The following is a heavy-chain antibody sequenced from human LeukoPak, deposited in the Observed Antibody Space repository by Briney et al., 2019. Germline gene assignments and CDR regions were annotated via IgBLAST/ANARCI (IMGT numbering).Heavy chain of an antibody. J-gene: IGHJ5*02. CDR3: ARENGNYDFWSGYYGWFDP. V-gene: IGHV3-7*01. Sequence: GGSLRLSCAASGFTFSSYWMSWVRQAPGKGLEWVANIKQDGSEKYYVDSVKGRFTISRDNAKNSLYLQMNSLRAEDTAVYYCARENGNYDFWSGYYGWFDPGGQGTLVTVSS. CDR1: GFTFSSYW. D-gene: IGHD3-3*01. CDR2: IKQDGSEK.